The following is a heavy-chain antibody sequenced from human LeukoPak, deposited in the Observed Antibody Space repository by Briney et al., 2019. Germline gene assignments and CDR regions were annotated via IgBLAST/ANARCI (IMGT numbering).Heavy chain of an antibody. CDR3: ARVVDYYGSGTSYSLDT. D-gene: IGHD3-10*01. V-gene: IGHV1-2*02. CDR1: GYTFTDYY. CDR2: INPNSGDT. J-gene: IGHJ5*02. Sequence: AAVKVSCKASGYTFTDYYMHWVRQAPGQGLEWKAWINPNSGDTNYAQKFQGRVTLTRDTSITTAYMELSWLRSDDTAVYFCARVVDYYGSGTSYSLDTWGQGTLVTVSS.